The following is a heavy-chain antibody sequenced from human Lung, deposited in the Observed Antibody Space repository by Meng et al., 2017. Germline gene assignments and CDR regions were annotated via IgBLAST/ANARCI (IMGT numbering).Heavy chain of an antibody. CDR1: GGSFSDYY. V-gene: IGHV4-34*01. J-gene: IGHJ4*02. Sequence: GQFQKGGAGLLKPSETLSFTCVVPGGSFSDYYWSWIRQPPGKGLEWIGEINHSGSTNYNPYLESRDTISVDTSQNNLSLKLSSVTAADSAVYYCARGPTTMAHDFDYWGQGTLVTVSS. D-gene: IGHD4-11*01. CDR3: ARGPTTMAHDFDY. CDR2: INHSGST.